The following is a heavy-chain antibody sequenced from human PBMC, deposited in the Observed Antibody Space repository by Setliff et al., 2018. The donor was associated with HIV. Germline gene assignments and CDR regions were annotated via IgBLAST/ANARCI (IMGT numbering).Heavy chain of an antibody. Sequence: LKISCAASGFSFGSYGLHWVRQAPGKGLEWLTFIRYDGTNEYYADSVKGRFSISRDNSKNTVNLQMSSLIGEDTAVYYCAKDRYSTGWHLDHWGQGTPVTVSS. V-gene: IGHV3-30*02. J-gene: IGHJ4*02. CDR2: IRYDGTNE. CDR1: GFSFGSYG. CDR3: AKDRYSTGWHLDH. D-gene: IGHD6-19*01.